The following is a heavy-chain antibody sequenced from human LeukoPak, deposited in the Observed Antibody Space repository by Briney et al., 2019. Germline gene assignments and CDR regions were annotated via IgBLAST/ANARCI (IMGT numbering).Heavy chain of an antibody. CDR2: ISSSSSYI. V-gene: IGHV3-21*01. Sequence: GGSLRLSCAASGFTFSSYSMNWVRQAPGKGLEWVSSISSSSSYIYYADSVKGRFTISRDNAKNSLYLQMNSLRAEDTAVYYCARDRKILAAAVDYWGQGTLVTVSS. CDR1: GFTFSSYS. CDR3: ARDRKILAAAVDY. D-gene: IGHD6-13*01. J-gene: IGHJ4*02.